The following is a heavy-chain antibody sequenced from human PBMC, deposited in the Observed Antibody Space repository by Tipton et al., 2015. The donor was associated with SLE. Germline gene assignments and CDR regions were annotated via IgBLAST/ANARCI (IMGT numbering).Heavy chain of an antibody. CDR1: GGSISSHY. CDR2: IYYSGST. V-gene: IGHV4-59*11. J-gene: IGHJ4*02. Sequence: TLSLTCTVSGGSISSHYWSWIRQPPGKGLEWIGYIYYSGSTYYSPSLKSRVTISVDTSKNQFSLKLSSVTAADTAVYYCARDTSGEGYFDYWGQGTLVTVSS. D-gene: IGHD7-27*01. CDR3: ARDTSGEGYFDY.